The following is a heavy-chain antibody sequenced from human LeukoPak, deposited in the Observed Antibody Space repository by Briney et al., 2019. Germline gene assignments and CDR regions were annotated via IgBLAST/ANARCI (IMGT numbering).Heavy chain of an antibody. D-gene: IGHD6-13*01. CDR2: INPNSGGT. CDR3: ARSYSSSWYDMSAFDI. CDR1: GYTFTGYY. Sequence: DSVKVSCKASGYTFTGYYIHWVRQAPGQGLEWMGWINPNSGGTNYAQKFQGRVTMTRDTSISTAYMELSRLRSDDTAVYYCARSYSSSWYDMSAFDIWGQGTMVTVSS. J-gene: IGHJ3*02. V-gene: IGHV1-2*02.